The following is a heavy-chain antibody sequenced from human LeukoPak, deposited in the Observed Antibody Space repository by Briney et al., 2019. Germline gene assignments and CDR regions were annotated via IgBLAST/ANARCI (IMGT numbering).Heavy chain of an antibody. Sequence: PGGSLRLSCAASGFTVSNYEMNWVRQAPGKGLEWVSFIASDHTTYYADSVKGRYTLSRDNAKNSLYLQMNSLRAEDTAVYYCARVRYDSSGYYSLSDSWGQGTLVTVSS. D-gene: IGHD3-22*01. CDR1: GFTVSNYE. V-gene: IGHV3-48*03. CDR3: ARVRYDSSGYYSLSDS. CDR2: IASDHTT. J-gene: IGHJ4*02.